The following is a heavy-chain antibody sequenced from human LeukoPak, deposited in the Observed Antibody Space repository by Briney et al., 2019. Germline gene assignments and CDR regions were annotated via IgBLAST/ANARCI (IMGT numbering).Heavy chain of an antibody. J-gene: IGHJ4*02. CDR3: AKEVRWELEEINDY. Sequence: GGSLRLSCAASGFTFSSYGMHWVRQAPGKGLEWVAVISYDGSNKYYADSVKGRFTISRDNSKNTLYLQMNSLRAEDTAVYYCAKEVRWELEEINDYWGQGTLVTVSS. V-gene: IGHV3-30*18. D-gene: IGHD1-26*01. CDR2: ISYDGSNK. CDR1: GFTFSSYG.